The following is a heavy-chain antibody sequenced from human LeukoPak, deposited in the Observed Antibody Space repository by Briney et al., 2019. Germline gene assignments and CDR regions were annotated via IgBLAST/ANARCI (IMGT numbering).Heavy chain of an antibody. D-gene: IGHD6-13*01. CDR2: INPNSGGT. CDR3: AREGSIGAVVLDY. CDR1: GYTFTGYY. Sequence: ASVKVSCKASGYTFTGYYMHWVRQAPGHGLEWMGWINPNSGGTSYAQKFQDRVTMTRDTSISTAYMELSSLRSDDTAVYYCAREGSIGAVVLDYWGQGTLVTVSS. V-gene: IGHV1-2*02. J-gene: IGHJ4*02.